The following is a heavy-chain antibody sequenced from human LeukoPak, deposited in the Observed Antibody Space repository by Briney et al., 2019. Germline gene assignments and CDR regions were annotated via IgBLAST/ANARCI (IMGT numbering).Heavy chain of an antibody. CDR2: IIPIFGTA. CDR1: GGTFSSYA. J-gene: IGHJ6*03. Sequence: SVKVSCKASGGTFSSYAISWVRQAPGQGLEWMGGIIPIFGTANYAQKFQGRVTITADESTSTAYMELSSLRSEDTAVYYCAVCSNYSWQLGYYYYYYMDVWGKGTTVTISS. CDR3: AVCSNYSWQLGYYYYYYMDV. V-gene: IGHV1-69*13. D-gene: IGHD2-2*01.